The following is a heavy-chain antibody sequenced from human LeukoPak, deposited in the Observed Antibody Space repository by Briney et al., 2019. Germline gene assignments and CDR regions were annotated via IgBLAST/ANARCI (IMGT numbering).Heavy chain of an antibody. J-gene: IGHJ4*02. CDR2: KNPNSGVT. Sequence: ASVKVSCKPSGYTFTVNYLHWVRQAPGQGLEWVGWKNPNSGVTGYAQNFQGRVTMTRDTSISTAYMELSSLTSDDTAVYYCTRGAGTSWFDFWGQGSLVTVSS. D-gene: IGHD2-2*01. V-gene: IGHV1-2*02. CDR3: TRGAGTSWFDF. CDR1: GYTFTVNY.